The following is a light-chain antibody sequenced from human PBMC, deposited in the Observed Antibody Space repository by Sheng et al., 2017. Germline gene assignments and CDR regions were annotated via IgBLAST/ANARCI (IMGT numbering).Light chain of an antibody. CDR1: RGSIATNY. J-gene: IGLJ2*01. Sequence: NFMLTQPHSVSESPGKTVTISCTRNRGSIATNYVQWYQQRPGSSPTTVIYENNQRLAGSRVRFSGSIDSSSNSTTLTISGLKTEDEADYYCQSYDNSKRVVFGGGTKLTV. V-gene: IGLV6-57*01. CDR2: ENN. CDR3: QSYDNSKRVV.